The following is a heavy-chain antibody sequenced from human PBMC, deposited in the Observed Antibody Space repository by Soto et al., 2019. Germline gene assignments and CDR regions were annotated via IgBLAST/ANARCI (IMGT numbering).Heavy chain of an antibody. J-gene: IGHJ4*02. CDR1: GFSLNASGVR. Sequence: ASGPTLVNPTQTLTLTCTLSGFSLNASGVRVGWIRQPPGKALEWLALIYWDDGKRYSPSLKNRLTVTKDTLKNQVVLTMTNMDPADTGTYYCAHGEYSSDGWCFFDCWGQGTLVTVSS. CDR2: IYWDDGK. D-gene: IGHD5-18*01. CDR3: AHGEYSSDGWCFFDC. V-gene: IGHV2-5*02.